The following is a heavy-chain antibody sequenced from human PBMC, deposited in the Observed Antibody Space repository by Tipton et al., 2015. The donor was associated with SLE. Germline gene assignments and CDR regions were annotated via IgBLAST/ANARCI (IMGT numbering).Heavy chain of an antibody. CDR2: IYHTGST. V-gene: IGHV4-61*05. Sequence: LRLSCTVSGGSISSSSYYWAWIRQPPGKGLEWIGYIYHTGSTNYNPSLKSRITISLDTSKNQFSLKLSSVTAADTAVYYCASSSRRADHWGQGTLVTVSS. CDR3: ASSSRRADH. D-gene: IGHD3-10*01. J-gene: IGHJ4*02. CDR1: GGSISSSSYY.